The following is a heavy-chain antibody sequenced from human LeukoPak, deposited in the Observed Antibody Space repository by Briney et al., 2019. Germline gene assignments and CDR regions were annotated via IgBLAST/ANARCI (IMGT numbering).Heavy chain of an antibody. V-gene: IGHV4-31*03. D-gene: IGHD3-22*01. CDR1: GGSISSGGYY. CDR2: IYYSGST. CDR3: ATQANFYASSGYLPR. J-gene: IGHJ1*01. Sequence: SETLSLTCTVSGGSISSGGYYWSWIRQHPGKGLEWIGYIYYSGSTYYNPSLRSRLTISLDTSERQFSLKLSSVTAADTAMYYCATQANFYASSGYLPRWGQGTLVTVSS.